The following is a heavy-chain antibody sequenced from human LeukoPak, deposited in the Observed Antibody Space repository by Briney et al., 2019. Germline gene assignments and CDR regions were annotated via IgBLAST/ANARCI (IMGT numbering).Heavy chain of an antibody. D-gene: IGHD4-17*01. Sequence: GGSLRLSCAASGFTFNSYSMIWVRQAPGKGLEWVSSISSSSSYIYYADSVKGRFTISRDNAKNSLYLQMNSLRAEDTAFYYCARELRFYYFDYWGQGTLVIVSS. CDR3: ARELRFYYFDY. J-gene: IGHJ4*02. CDR2: ISSSSSYI. CDR1: GFTFNSYS. V-gene: IGHV3-21*01.